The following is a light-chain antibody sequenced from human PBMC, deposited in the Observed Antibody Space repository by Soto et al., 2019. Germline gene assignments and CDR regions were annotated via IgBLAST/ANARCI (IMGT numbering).Light chain of an antibody. Sequence: EVVMTQSPATLSVSPGERATLSCRASQSVSSTLAWYQQKPGQAPRLLIYGASTRATGIPARFSGSGSGTXXXLTISSLQSEDXAVYYCQQYSTWPLTFGGGTKVEIK. V-gene: IGKV3-15*01. CDR2: GAS. J-gene: IGKJ4*01. CDR1: QSVSST. CDR3: QQYSTWPLT.